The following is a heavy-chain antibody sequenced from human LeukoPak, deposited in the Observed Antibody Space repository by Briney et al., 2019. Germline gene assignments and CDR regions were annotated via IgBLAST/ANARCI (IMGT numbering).Heavy chain of an antibody. Sequence: SDTLSLTCTVAGGCISSYYWSWIQKPPGKGLERIGYIYTSGSTNYNPSLKSRVTISVDTSKNQFSLKLSSVAAADTAVYYCARLGARRPWYFDYWGQGTLVTVSS. J-gene: IGHJ4*02. CDR3: ARLGARRPWYFDY. V-gene: IGHV4-4*09. D-gene: IGHD1-26*01. CDR1: GGCISSYY. CDR2: IYTSGST.